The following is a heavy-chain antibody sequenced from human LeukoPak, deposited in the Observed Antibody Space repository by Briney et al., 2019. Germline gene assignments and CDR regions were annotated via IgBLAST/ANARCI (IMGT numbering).Heavy chain of an antibody. D-gene: IGHD6-6*01. CDR1: GGSISSYY. J-gene: IGHJ4*02. Sequence: SETLSLTCTVSGGSISSYYWSWIRQSAGKGLEWIGRIYTGGSTNYNPSLKSRVTMSVDTSKNQFSLKLSSVTAADTAVYYCARETREYSSSSDFDYWGQGTLVTVSS. V-gene: IGHV4-4*07. CDR3: ARETREYSSSSDFDY. CDR2: IYTGGST.